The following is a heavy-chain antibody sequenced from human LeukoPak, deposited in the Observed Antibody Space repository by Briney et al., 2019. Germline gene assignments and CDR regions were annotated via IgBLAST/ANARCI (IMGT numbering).Heavy chain of an antibody. CDR2: IYYSGNT. CDR1: GGSISSSTYY. J-gene: IGHJ5*02. Sequence: SETLSLTCTVSGGSISSSTYYWGWIRQPPGKGLEWIGNIYYSGNTYYNPSLQSRVTISVDTSKNQFSLKLSSVTAADTAVYYCARGHSGRGGIDPWGQGTLVTVSS. D-gene: IGHD3-10*02. V-gene: IGHV4-39*07. CDR3: ARGHSGRGGIDP.